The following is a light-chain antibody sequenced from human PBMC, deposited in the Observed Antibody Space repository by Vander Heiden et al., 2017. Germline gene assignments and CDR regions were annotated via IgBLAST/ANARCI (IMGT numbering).Light chain of an antibody. J-gene: IGKJ5*01. CDR3: QQYYSYPIT. Sequence: AIRMTESASSLASSTGDGVSITCRASQGISSYLAWYQQKPGKAPKLLIYAASTLQSGVTSRFSGSGSGTDFTLTISCLQSEDFATYYCQQYYSYPITFGQGTRLEIK. CDR2: AAS. V-gene: IGKV1-8*01. CDR1: QGISSY.